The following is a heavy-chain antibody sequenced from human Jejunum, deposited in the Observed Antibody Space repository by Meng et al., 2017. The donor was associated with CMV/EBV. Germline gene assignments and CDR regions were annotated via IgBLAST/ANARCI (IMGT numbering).Heavy chain of an antibody. CDR1: GFTFSTFN. CDR3: ARDAIPGDPNAFDV. CDR2: ISHTGNYI. D-gene: IGHD7-27*01. J-gene: IGHJ3*01. Sequence: GFTFSTFNMDWVRQAPGKGLEWVSSISHTGNYIYYADSLKGRFTISRDNAKNSLYLQMHSLRADDTAVYYCARDAIPGDPNAFDVWGQGTVVTVSS. V-gene: IGHV3-21*01.